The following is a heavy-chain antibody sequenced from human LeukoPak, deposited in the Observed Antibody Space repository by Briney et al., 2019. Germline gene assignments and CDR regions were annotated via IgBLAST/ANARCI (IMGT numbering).Heavy chain of an antibody. CDR1: GFTFSSYG. CDR3: AKSGALVGPRVYFDY. D-gene: IGHD1-26*01. CDR2: ISYDGSNK. Sequence: GGSLRLSCAASGFTFSSYGMHWVRQAPGKGLEWVAVISYDGSNKYYADSVKGRFTISRDNSKNTLYLQMNSLRAEDTAVYYCAKSGALVGPRVYFDYWGQGTLVTVSS. V-gene: IGHV3-30*18. J-gene: IGHJ4*02.